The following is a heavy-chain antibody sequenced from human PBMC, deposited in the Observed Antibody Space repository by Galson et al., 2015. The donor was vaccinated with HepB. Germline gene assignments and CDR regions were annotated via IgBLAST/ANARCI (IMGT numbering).Heavy chain of an antibody. J-gene: IGHJ3*02. CDR2: IYRGGDT. Sequence: SLRLSCAASGFTVSKSDMSWVRQAPGKGLEWVSIIYRGGDTKYADSVKGRFTISRDNSKNTLYLQMNSLRVEDTAVYYCSRVPWGSGAFDILGQGTMVTVSS. CDR3: SRVPWGSGAFDI. V-gene: IGHV3-53*01. CDR1: GFTVSKSD. D-gene: IGHD3-10*01.